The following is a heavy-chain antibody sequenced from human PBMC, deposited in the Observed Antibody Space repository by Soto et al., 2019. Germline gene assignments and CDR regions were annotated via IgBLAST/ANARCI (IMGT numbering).Heavy chain of an antibody. J-gene: IGHJ3*02. D-gene: IGHD4-17*01. CDR2: ISSSGSTI. CDR3: AKNRPKTTAVFDGPAFDI. Sequence: GGSLRLSCAASGFTFSDYYMSWIRQAPGKGLEWVSYISSSGSTIYYADSVKGRFTISRDNSKNTLYLQMNSLRAEDTAVYYCAKNRPKTTAVFDGPAFDIWGQGTMVTGSS. V-gene: IGHV3-11*01. CDR1: GFTFSDYY.